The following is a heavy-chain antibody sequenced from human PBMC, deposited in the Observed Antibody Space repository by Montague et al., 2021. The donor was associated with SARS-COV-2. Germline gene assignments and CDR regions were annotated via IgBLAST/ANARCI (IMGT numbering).Heavy chain of an antibody. V-gene: IGHV3-48*03. CDR3: ARVAYDFWSGLSWGAFDI. Sequence: PLRLSCAASGFTFSSYEMNWARQAPGKGLEWVSYISSSGSTIYYADSVKGRFTISRDNAKNPLYLQMNSLRAEDTAVYYCARVAYDFWSGLSWGAFDIWGQGTMVTVSS. CDR1: GFTFSSYE. D-gene: IGHD3-3*01. J-gene: IGHJ3*02. CDR2: ISSSGSTI.